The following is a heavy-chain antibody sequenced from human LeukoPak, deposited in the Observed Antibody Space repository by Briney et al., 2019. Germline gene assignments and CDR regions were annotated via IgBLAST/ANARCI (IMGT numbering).Heavy chain of an antibody. CDR3: ASADYSSGWLDY. V-gene: IGHV1-46*01. J-gene: IGHJ4*02. CDR1: GYTFTSYY. D-gene: IGHD6-19*01. Sequence: ASVKVSCKASGYTFTSYYIHWVRQAPGQGLEWMGIINASGGSTNYAQKFQGRVTMTRDTSTTTIYMELSSLRSDDTAVYYCASADYSSGWLDYWGQGTLVTVSS. CDR2: INASGGST.